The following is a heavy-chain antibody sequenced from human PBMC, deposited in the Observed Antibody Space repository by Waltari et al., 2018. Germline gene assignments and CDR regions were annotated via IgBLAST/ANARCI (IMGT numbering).Heavy chain of an antibody. CDR3: ARDLYDSRVPGDYFDY. J-gene: IGHJ4*02. CDR1: GYPFTGYY. D-gene: IGHD3-16*01. Sequence: VHLVQSGAAVRKPGASVKVSCKGSGYPFTGYYIQWLRQAPGQGLEWMGWIDPNTGGTKLAQKFQGRVTMTRDTSINTVYMELSSLGSDDTAVYYCARDLYDSRVPGDYFDYWGQGTLVTVSS. CDR2: IDPNTGGT. V-gene: IGHV1-2*02.